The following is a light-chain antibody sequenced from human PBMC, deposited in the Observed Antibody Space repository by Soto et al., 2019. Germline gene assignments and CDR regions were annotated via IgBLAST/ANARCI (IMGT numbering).Light chain of an antibody. CDR1: SSNIGAGYD. V-gene: IGLV1-40*01. CDR2: GNS. Sequence: QSVLTQPPSVSGAPGQRVTISCTGRSSNIGAGYDVHWYQQLPGTAPKLLIYGNSNRPSGVPDRFSGSKSGTSASLAITGRQAEDEADYYCQSYDSSLSGYVVFGGGTKVTVL. CDR3: QSYDSSLSGYVV. J-gene: IGLJ2*01.